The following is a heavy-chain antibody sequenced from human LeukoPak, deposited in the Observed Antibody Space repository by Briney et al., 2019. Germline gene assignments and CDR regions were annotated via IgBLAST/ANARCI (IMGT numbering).Heavy chain of an antibody. CDR3: ARDTGSSGYFDAIDI. J-gene: IGHJ3*02. CDR1: GFTFSDHY. CDR2: TRNKANSYTT. V-gene: IGHV3-72*01. D-gene: IGHD3-22*01. Sequence: GGSLRLSCAASGFTFSDHYMDWVRQAPGKGLEWVGRTRNKANSYTTEYAASVKGRFTISRDDSKNSLYLQMNSLKTEDTAVYYCARDTGSSGYFDAIDIWGQGTMVTVSS.